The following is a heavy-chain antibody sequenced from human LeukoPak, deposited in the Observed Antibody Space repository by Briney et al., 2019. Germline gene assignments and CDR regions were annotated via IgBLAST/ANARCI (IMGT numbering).Heavy chain of an antibody. D-gene: IGHD6-13*01. J-gene: IGHJ5*02. CDR2: ILHTGST. V-gene: IGHV4-34*12. CDR1: GYSLTNHY. CDR3: VRGPAAVHP. Sequence: SETLSLTCAVSGYSLTNHYWIWIRQPPGKGLEWIGEILHTGSTNYNPSFKSRVTISIDTSKNQFFLTLTSVTAADTAAYFCVRGPAAVHPWGQGTLVTVSS.